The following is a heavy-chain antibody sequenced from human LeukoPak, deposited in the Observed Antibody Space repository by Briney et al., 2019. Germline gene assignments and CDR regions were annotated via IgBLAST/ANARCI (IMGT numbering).Heavy chain of an antibody. CDR2: ISGNGGSA. Sequence: PGGSLRLSCAASGFTFDDYGMSWVRQAPGKGLEWVSGISGNGGSAFYADSVKGRFTISRDNSKDTLYLQMNSLRAEDTAVYYCAKAAGSGGSWYVVFDYWGQGTLVTVSS. J-gene: IGHJ4*02. V-gene: IGHV3-23*01. D-gene: IGHD6-13*01. CDR3: AKAAGSGGSWYVVFDY. CDR1: GFTFDDYG.